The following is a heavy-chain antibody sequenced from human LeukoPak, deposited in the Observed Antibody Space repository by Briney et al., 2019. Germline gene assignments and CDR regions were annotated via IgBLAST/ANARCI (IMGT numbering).Heavy chain of an antibody. J-gene: IGHJ4*02. CDR2: SSGSGGST. V-gene: IGHV3-23*01. Sequence: PGGSLRLSCAASGFTFSSYAMSWVRQAPGKGLEWVSASSGSGGSTYYADSVKGRFTISRDNSKNTLYLQMNSLRAEDTAVYYCAKDQAPYYYDSSGHYCYFDYWGQGTLVTVSS. CDR1: GFTFSSYA. CDR3: AKDQAPYYYDSSGHYCYFDY. D-gene: IGHD3-22*01.